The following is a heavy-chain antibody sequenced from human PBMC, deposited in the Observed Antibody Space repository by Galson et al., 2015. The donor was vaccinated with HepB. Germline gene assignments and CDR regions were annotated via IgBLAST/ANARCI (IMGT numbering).Heavy chain of an antibody. CDR1: GYTFTSYG. D-gene: IGHD2-2*01. CDR3: ARPFCSTSCYAVGDAFDI. CDR2: ISAYNGNT. J-gene: IGHJ3*02. V-gene: IGHV1-18*01. Sequence: SVKVSCKASGYTFTSYGISWVRQAPGQGLEWMGWISAYNGNTNYAQKLQGRVTMTTDTSTSTAYMELRSLRSDDTAVYYCARPFCSTSCYAVGDAFDIWGQGTMVTVSS.